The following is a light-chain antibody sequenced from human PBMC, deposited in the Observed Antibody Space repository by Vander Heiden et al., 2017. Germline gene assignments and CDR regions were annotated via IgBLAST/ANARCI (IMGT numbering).Light chain of an antibody. CDR3: GTWDNSLSAGRV. V-gene: IGLV1-51*02. CDR2: ENN. J-gene: IGLJ1*01. CDR1: SSNIGNNY. Sequence: QSVLTQPPSVSAAPGQKVTISCSGSSSNIGNNYVSWYQQLPGTAPKLLIYENNKRPSGIPDRFSGSKSGTSATLGITGLQTGDEADYYCGTWDNSLSAGRVFGTGTKVTVL.